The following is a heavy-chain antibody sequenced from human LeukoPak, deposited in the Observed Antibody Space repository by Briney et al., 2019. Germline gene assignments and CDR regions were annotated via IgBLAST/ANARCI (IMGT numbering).Heavy chain of an antibody. Sequence: GGSLRLSCAASGFTFSSYEMNWVRQAPGKGLEWVSYISCSGSTMYYADSVKGRFTISRDNAKNSLYLQMNSLRAEDTAVYYCAREDTSGWYSHYFDYWGQGTLVTVSS. V-gene: IGHV3-48*03. CDR3: AREDTSGWYSHYFDY. CDR2: ISCSGSTM. J-gene: IGHJ4*02. CDR1: GFTFSSYE. D-gene: IGHD6-19*01.